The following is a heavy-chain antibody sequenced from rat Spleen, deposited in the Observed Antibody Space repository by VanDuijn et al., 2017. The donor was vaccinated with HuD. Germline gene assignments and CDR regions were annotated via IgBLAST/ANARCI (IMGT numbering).Heavy chain of an antibody. D-gene: IGHD1-9*01. V-gene: IGHV5S10*01. CDR3: ARRHYGYTDYFDY. J-gene: IGHJ2*01. CDR1: GFTFSDFN. CDR2: IIYDGGRT. Sequence: EVQLVESGGGLVQPGRSLKLSCAASGFTFSDFNMAWVRQAPKKGLEWVATIIYDGGRTYYRDSVKDRFTISRDNAKSTLYLQMDSLRSEDTATYYCARRHYGYTDYFDYWGQGVMVTVSS.